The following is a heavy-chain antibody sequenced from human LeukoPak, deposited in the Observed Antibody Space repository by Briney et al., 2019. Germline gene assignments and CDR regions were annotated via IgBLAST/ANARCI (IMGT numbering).Heavy chain of an antibody. CDR2: ICGYDGNT. V-gene: IGHV1-18*01. CDR1: GYTFSRFG. Sequence: ASVKVSCKTSGYTFSRFGISWVRQATGQGLELMGWICGYDGNTNYPQRLQGRVTIATDTSTSTAYMELSNLRSDDTAVYYCARENHDYGDHDAFDIWGQGTMVTVSS. D-gene: IGHD4-17*01. J-gene: IGHJ3*02. CDR3: ARENHDYGDHDAFDI.